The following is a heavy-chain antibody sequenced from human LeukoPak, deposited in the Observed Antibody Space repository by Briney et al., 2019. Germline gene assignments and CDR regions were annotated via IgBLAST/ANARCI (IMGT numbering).Heavy chain of an antibody. CDR2: IYTSGRT. V-gene: IGHV4-61*02. CDR3: ARDRGDGYNSHDY. CDR1: AGSISSGSYY. Sequence: PSQTLSLTCTVSAGSISSGSYYWPWIRQPAGKGLEWIARIYTSGRTNDNPSLKSRVTISVDTSKNQFPLKLSSVTAADTVVYYCARDRGDGYNSHDYWGQGTLVTVSS. D-gene: IGHD5-24*01. J-gene: IGHJ4*02.